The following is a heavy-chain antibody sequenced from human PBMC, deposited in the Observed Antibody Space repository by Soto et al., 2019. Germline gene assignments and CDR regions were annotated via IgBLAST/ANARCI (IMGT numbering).Heavy chain of an antibody. D-gene: IGHD1-20*01. CDR2: VNGDGSST. CDR3: ARDNWNTV. Sequence: VQLVESGGGLVQPGGSLRLSCAASGFTFSNYWMHWVRQAPGKGLVWVSRVNGDGSSTFYADSVKGRFTISRENAENTVFLQMNSLRAEDTAVYYCARDNWNTVWGQGTMVTVSS. CDR1: GFTFSNYW. J-gene: IGHJ3*01. V-gene: IGHV3-74*01.